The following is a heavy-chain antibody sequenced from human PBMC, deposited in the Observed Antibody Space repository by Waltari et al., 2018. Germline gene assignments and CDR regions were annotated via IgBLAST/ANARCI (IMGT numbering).Heavy chain of an antibody. CDR2: INHSGST. Sequence: QVQLQQWGAGLLKPSETLSLTCAVYGGSFSGYYWSWIRQPPGKGLAWIGEINHSGSTNYNPLLQSRVTISVDTSKNQFSRKLSSGTAADTAVYYCARVRTRGIAAAGPRGHYYYYGMDVWGQGTTVTVSS. J-gene: IGHJ6*02. V-gene: IGHV4-34*01. CDR1: GGSFSGYY. D-gene: IGHD6-13*01. CDR3: ARVRTRGIAAAGPRGHYYYYGMDV.